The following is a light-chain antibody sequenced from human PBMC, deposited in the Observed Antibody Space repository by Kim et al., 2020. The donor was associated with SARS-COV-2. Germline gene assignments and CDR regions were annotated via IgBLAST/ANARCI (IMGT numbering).Light chain of an antibody. Sequence: QSALTQPASVSGSRGQSITIFCSGSNSDIGAYEYVSWYQQHPGKAPKLLIFDVSDRPSGISSHFSGSKSGNTASLTISGLQPEDEADYYCSSYAGISTFVFGPGTKVTVL. CDR2: DVS. V-gene: IGLV2-14*03. CDR3: SSYAGISTFV. CDR1: NSDIGAYEY. J-gene: IGLJ1*01.